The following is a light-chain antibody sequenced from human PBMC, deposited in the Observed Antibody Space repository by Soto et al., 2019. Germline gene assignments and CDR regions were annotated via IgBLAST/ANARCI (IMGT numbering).Light chain of an antibody. V-gene: IGLV4-69*01. CDR3: QTWGTGIRV. CDR2: LNSDGSH. J-gene: IGLJ1*01. Sequence: QSVLTQSPSASASLGASVKLTCTLSSGHSSYAIAWHQQQPEKGPRYLMKLNSDGSHSKGDGIPDRFSGSSSGAERYPTISSLQSEDEADYYCQTWGTGIRVFGTGTKLTVL. CDR1: SGHSSYA.